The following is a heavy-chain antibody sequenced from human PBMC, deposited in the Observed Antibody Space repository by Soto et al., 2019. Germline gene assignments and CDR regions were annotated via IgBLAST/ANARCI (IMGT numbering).Heavy chain of an antibody. D-gene: IGHD5-18*01. CDR3: VRDFEGSYGYGPFDY. V-gene: IGHV3-7*03. J-gene: IGHJ4*02. Sequence: GGSRRLSCAASGATLSSYWMRVARQGHGKGPERVANIKHNGSENYYVDSVRGRLPISRDNAKNSLYLQMNSLRPEDRAVYYCVRDFEGSYGYGPFDYRGQGP. CDR1: GATLSSYW. CDR2: IKHNGSEN.